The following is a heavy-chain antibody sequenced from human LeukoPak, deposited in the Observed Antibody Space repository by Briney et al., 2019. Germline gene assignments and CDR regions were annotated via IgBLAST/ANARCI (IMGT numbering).Heavy chain of an antibody. J-gene: IGHJ4*02. Sequence: ASVKVSCKASGYTFTSYAMNWVRQAPGQGLEWMGIINPSGGSTSYAQKFQGRVTMTRDTSTSTVYMELSSLRSEDTAVYYCARGSRSYSSSFPFDYWGQGTLVTVSS. CDR2: INPSGGST. CDR1: GYTFTSYA. V-gene: IGHV1-46*01. D-gene: IGHD6-13*01. CDR3: ARGSRSYSSSFPFDY.